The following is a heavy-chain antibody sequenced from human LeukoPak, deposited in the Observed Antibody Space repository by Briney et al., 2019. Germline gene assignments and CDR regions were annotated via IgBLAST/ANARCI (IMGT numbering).Heavy chain of an antibody. V-gene: IGHV3-48*01. CDR1: GFTFSSYR. J-gene: IGHJ4*02. CDR3: ARSSRELGGYAPWEIMPPFDY. CDR2: ISSSRTI. D-gene: IGHD2-2*01. Sequence: PGGSLRLSCVVSGFTFSSYRMNWVRQAPGKGLEWVSYISSSRTIYYADSVKGRFTISRDNAKNSLYLQMNSLRAEDTAVYYCARSSRELGGYAPWEIMPPFDYWGQGTLVTVSS.